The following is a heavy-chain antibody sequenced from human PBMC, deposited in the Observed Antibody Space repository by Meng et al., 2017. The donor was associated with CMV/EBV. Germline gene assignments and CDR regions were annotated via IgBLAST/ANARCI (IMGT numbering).Heavy chain of an antibody. J-gene: IGHJ6*02. CDR2: IYPGYSDT. D-gene: IGHD6-13*01. CDR3: ARRLAAAEGTSFSYYGMDV. Sequence: GESLKISRKGSGYSFTSYWIGRVRQMPGKGPEWMGIIYPGYSDTRHSPSFQGQVTISADKSISTAYLQWSSLKASDTAMYYCARRLAAAEGTSFSYYGMDVWGQGTTVTVSS. V-gene: IGHV5-51*01. CDR1: GYSFTSYW.